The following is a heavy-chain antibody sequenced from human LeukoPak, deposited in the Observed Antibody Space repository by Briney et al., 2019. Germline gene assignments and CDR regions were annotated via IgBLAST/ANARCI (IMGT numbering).Heavy chain of an antibody. J-gene: IGHJ6*02. V-gene: IGHV1-69*13. Sequence: GASVKVSCKASGGTFSSYAISWVRQAPGQGLEWMGGIIPIFGTANYAQKFQGRVTITADESISTAYLQWSSLKASDTAMYYCARQDVWGQGTTVTVSS. CDR1: GGTFSSYA. CDR2: IIPIFGTA. CDR3: ARQDV.